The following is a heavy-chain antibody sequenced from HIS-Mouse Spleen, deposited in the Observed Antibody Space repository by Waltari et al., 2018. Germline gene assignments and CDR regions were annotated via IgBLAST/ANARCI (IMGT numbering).Heavy chain of an antibody. D-gene: IGHD6-6*01. V-gene: IGHV3-53*01. J-gene: IGHJ6*02. CDR1: GFTVSSND. CDR2: IYSGGST. CDR3: ARDTVIAARSYGMDV. Sequence: EVQLVESGGGLIQPGGSLRLSCAASGFTVSSNDMSWVRLAPGKGLRWVSVIYSGGSTYYADSVKGRFTISRDNSKNTLYLQMNSLRAEDTAVYYCARDTVIAARSYGMDVWGQGTTVTVSS.